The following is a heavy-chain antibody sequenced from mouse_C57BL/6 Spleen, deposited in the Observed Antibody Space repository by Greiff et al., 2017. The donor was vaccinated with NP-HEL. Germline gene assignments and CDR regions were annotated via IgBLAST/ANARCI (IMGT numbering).Heavy chain of an antibody. CDR3: ARDGLLYPMDY. Sequence: EVNVVESGGGLVQSGRSLRLSCATSGFTFSDFYMEWVRQAPGKGLEWIAASRNKANDYTTEYSASVKGRFIVSRDTSQSILYLQMNALRAEDTAIYYCARDGLLYPMDYWGQGTSVTVSS. V-gene: IGHV7-1*01. D-gene: IGHD2-12*01. J-gene: IGHJ4*01. CDR2: SRNKANDYTT. CDR1: GFTFSDFY.